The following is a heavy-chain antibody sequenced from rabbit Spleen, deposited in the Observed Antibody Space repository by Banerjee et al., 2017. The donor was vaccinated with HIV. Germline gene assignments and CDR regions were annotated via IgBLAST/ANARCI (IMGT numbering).Heavy chain of an antibody. CDR1: GFSFSNRYY. CDR3: ARDSGSSFSSYGMDL. D-gene: IGHD8-1*01. Sequence: QEQLEESGGDLVKPGASLTLTCTASGFSFSNRYYMCWVRQAPGKGLEWIACIDSGSSGFSYFASWAKGRFTISKTSSTTVTLQMTSLTAADTATYFCARDSGSSFSSYGMDLWGPGTLVTVS. CDR2: IDSGSSGFS. J-gene: IGHJ6*01. V-gene: IGHV1S45*01.